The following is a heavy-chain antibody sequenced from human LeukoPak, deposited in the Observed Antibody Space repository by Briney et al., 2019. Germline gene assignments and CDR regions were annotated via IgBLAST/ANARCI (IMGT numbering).Heavy chain of an antibody. J-gene: IGHJ4*02. CDR1: GGTFSAYW. CDR2: INDDGSVK. CDR3: AKVPRDSDCY. D-gene: IGHD2-21*01. V-gene: IGHV3-7*01. Sequence: PGGSLRLSCAVSGGTFSAYWMAWVRQSPGKGLEWVAEINDDGSVKYYVDSMKGRFTISRDNAKNSLCLQMNSLGAEDTAVYYCAKVPRDSDCYWGRGTLVTVSS.